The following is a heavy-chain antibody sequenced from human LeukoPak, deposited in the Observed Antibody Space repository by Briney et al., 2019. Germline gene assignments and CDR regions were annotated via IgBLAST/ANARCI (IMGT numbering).Heavy chain of an antibody. V-gene: IGHV3-15*01. CDR1: GFTFSNAW. CDR2: IKSRPAGGTI. D-gene: IGHD3-16*01. Sequence: GGSLRLSCAGSGFTFSNAWMTWVRQAPGKGLEWVGRIKSRPAGGTIDYAAPVKGRFTISRDDSKNTVYLQMNSLKTEDTAVYYCTTVKGFWGSLDWGQGTLVTVSS. CDR3: TTVKGFWGSLD. J-gene: IGHJ4*02.